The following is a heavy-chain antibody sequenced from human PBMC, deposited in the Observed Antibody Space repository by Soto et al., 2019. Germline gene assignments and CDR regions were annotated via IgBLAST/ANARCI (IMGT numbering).Heavy chain of an antibody. CDR1: GFLLSTSGVG. CDR2: IYWDDDK. J-gene: IGHJ4*02. Sequence: SGPTLVNPTQTLTLTFTFSGFLLSTSGVGVGWIRQPPGKALEWLALIYWDDDKRYSPSLKSRLTITKDTSKNQVVLTMTNMDPMDTATYYCAHMHRGWHSVDFWGQGTLVTVSS. V-gene: IGHV2-5*02. D-gene: IGHD6-19*01. CDR3: AHMHRGWHSVDF.